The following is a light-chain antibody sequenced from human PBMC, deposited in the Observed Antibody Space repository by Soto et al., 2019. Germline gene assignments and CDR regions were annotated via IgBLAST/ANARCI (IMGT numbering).Light chain of an antibody. V-gene: IGKV1-33*01. CDR1: QDVNNS. J-gene: IGKJ5*01. CDR2: DVS. CDR3: QQYHKVPVT. Sequence: DIQMTQSPSSLSASVGDRVTITCQARQDVNNSLNWYQQKPRKAPNLLIYDVSNLGTEVPSRFSGSGSGTDFTFTISRLQPDDIGTYYCQQYHKVPVTFGQGTRLEIK.